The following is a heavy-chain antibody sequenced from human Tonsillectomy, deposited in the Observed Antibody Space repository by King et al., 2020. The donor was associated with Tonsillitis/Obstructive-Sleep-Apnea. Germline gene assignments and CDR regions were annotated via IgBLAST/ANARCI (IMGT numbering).Heavy chain of an antibody. J-gene: IGHJ4*02. CDR3: AKDMDDFWSGYYMFDY. V-gene: IGHV3-9*01. CDR2: ISWNSGSI. Sequence: VQLVESGGGLVQPGRSLGLSCAASGFTFDDYAMHWVRQAPGKGLEWVSGISWNSGSIGYADSVKGRFTISRDNAKNSLYLQMNSLRAEDTALYYCAKDMDDFWSGYYMFDYWGQGTLVTVSS. CDR1: GFTFDDYA. D-gene: IGHD3-3*01.